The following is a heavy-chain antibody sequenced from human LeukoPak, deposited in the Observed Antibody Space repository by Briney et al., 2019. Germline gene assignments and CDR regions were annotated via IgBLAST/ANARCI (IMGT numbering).Heavy chain of an antibody. D-gene: IGHD3-10*01. J-gene: IGHJ6*03. CDR3: ARDQRIFRGSGTYYMSPNYYYYMDV. V-gene: IGHV3-48*01. Sequence: QPGGSLRLSCAASGFTFSSYWMHWVRQAPGKGLEWVSYISGRSNTTYYADSVKGRFTISRDNAKNSLYLQMNSLRAEDTAVYYCARDQRIFRGSGTYYMSPNYYYYMDVWGKGTTVTVSS. CDR1: GFTFSSYW. CDR2: ISGRSNTT.